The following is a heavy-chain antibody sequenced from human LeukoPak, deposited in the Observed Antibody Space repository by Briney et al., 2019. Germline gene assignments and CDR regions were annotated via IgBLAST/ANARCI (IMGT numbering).Heavy chain of an antibody. Sequence: ASVTVSCTASGYIFTVYYMHWVRQAPGQGLEWMGRINPNSGGTNYAQKFQGRVTMTRDTSISTAYMELSRLRSDDTAVYYCARSRKDNRVAFDIWGQGTMVTVSS. CDR3: ARSRKDNRVAFDI. D-gene: IGHD2-15*01. J-gene: IGHJ3*02. CDR2: INPNSGGT. V-gene: IGHV1-2*06. CDR1: GYIFTVYY.